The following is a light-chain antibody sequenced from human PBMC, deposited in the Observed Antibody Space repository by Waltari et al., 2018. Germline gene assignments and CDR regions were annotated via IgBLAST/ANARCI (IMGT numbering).Light chain of an antibody. CDR3: QHYNSFPLT. CDR1: QDINLY. Sequence: DIQMTQSPSSLSASVGARVTITCRASQDINLYVAWFQQRPGKAPKSLIYSASILLSGVPSRFSGSGSGTEFTLTISDLQPEDFATYYCQHYNSFPLTFGGGTKVEIK. V-gene: IGKV1-16*01. J-gene: IGKJ4*01. CDR2: SAS.